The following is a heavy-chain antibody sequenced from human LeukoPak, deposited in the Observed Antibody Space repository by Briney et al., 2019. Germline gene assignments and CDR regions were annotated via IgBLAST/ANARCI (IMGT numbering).Heavy chain of an antibody. J-gene: IGHJ4*02. Sequence: ASVKVSCKASGYTFTSYGISWVRQAPGQGLEWMGWISAYNGNTNYAQKLQGRVTMTTDISTSTAYMELRSLRSDDTAVYYCARVRGYYDSSGPRDYWGQGTLVTVSS. V-gene: IGHV1-18*01. CDR2: ISAYNGNT. CDR1: GYTFTSYG. CDR3: ARVRGYYDSSGPRDY. D-gene: IGHD3-22*01.